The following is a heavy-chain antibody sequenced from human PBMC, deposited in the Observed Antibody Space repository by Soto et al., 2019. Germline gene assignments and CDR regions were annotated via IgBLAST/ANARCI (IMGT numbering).Heavy chain of an antibody. CDR3: AMLKRFGELGGWFDP. V-gene: IGHV4-39*01. CDR2: LYYSGST. CDR1: GGSISSSSYY. D-gene: IGHD3-10*01. Sequence: QLQLQESGPGLVKPSETLSLTCTVYGGSISSSSYYWGWIRQPPVKGLELIGSLYYSGSTYYTPSLEGRVTISVYTSKDQCSLNLSSVTAADTAVYSCAMLKRFGELGGWFDPWCQGTLVTVSS. J-gene: IGHJ5*02.